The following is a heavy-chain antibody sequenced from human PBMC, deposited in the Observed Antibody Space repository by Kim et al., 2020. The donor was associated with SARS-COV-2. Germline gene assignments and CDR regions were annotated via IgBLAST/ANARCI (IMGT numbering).Heavy chain of an antibody. D-gene: IGHD1-1*01. CDR1: GDSVSSNTAA. CDR2: TYYRSKWYN. V-gene: IGHV6-1*01. Sequence: SQTLSLTCAISGDSVSSNTAAWNWVRQSPSRGLEWLGSTYYRSKWYNEYGISVKGRISINADTSKNQFSLQVNSVTPEDTAVYYCARQTGGLDVWGQGTTVTVSS. J-gene: IGHJ6*02. CDR3: ARQTGGLDV.